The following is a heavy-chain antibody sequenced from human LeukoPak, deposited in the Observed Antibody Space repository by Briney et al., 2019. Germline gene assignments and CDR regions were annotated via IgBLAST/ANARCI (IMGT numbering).Heavy chain of an antibody. D-gene: IGHD1-26*01. CDR2: INPNSGGT. V-gene: IGHV1-2*02. J-gene: IGHJ4*02. CDR1: GDTFTGYY. Sequence: ASVKVSCHASGDTFTGYYMHWVRQAPGQGLEWMGWINPNSGGTNYAQKFQGRVTMTRGTSISTAYMELSRLRSDDTAVYYCASTGVGATGSTFFDYWGQGTLVTASS. CDR3: ASTGVGATGSTFFDY.